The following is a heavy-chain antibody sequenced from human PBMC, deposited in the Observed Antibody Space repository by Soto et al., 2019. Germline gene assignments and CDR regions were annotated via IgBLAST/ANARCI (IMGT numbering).Heavy chain of an antibody. J-gene: IGHJ4*02. D-gene: IGHD2-8*01. CDR1: GGSFSGYY. CDR2: INHSGST. CDR3: ARGCSGYCTNGATFDS. V-gene: IGHV4-34*01. Sequence: SETLSLTCAVYGGSFSGYYWSWIRQPPGKGLEWIGEINHSGSTKYNPSLKSRVTISVDTSKNQFSLKLSSVTAADTAVYYCARGCSGYCTNGATFDSWGQGTLVTVSS.